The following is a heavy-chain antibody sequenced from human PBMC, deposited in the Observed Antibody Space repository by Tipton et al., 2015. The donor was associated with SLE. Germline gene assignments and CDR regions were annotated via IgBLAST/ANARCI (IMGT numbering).Heavy chain of an antibody. Sequence: LRLSCAVYGGSFSGYYWSWIRQPPGKGLEWIGEINHSGSTNYNPSLKSRVTISVDTSKNQFSLKLGSVTAADTAVYYCARGLEGGYYFDYWGQGTLVTVSS. D-gene: IGHD1-1*01. J-gene: IGHJ4*02. CDR2: INHSGST. V-gene: IGHV4-34*01. CDR1: GGSFSGYY. CDR3: ARGLEGGYYFDY.